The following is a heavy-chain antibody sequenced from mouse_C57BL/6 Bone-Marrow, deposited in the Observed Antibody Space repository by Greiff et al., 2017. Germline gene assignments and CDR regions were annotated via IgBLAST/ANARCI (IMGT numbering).Heavy chain of an antibody. D-gene: IGHD1-1*01. CDR3: AREGYYYGSLYFDV. CDR1: GYSFTGYY. J-gene: IGHJ1*03. CDR2: INPSTGGT. V-gene: IGHV1-42*01. Sequence: EVQLQQSGPELVKPGASVKISCKASGYSFTGYYMNWVKQSPEKSLEWIGEINPSTGGTTNNQKFKAKATLTVDKSSSTAYMQLKSLTSEDSAVYYCAREGYYYGSLYFDVWGTGTTVTVSS.